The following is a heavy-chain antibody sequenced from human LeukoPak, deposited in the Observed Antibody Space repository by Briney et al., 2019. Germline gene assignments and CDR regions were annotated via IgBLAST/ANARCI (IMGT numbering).Heavy chain of an antibody. Sequence: SETLSLTCTVSGGSISSSSYYWGWICQPPGKGLEWIGSIYYSGSTYYNPSLKSRVTISVDTSKNQFSLKLSSVTAADTAVYYCARDAIAVAGYFDYWGQGTLVTVSS. D-gene: IGHD6-19*01. J-gene: IGHJ4*02. CDR1: GGSISSSSYY. CDR2: IYYSGST. CDR3: ARDAIAVAGYFDY. V-gene: IGHV4-39*02.